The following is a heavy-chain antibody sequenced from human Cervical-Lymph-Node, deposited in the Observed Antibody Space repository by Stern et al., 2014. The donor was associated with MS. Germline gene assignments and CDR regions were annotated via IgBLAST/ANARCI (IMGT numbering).Heavy chain of an antibody. CDR2: INPSGGST. V-gene: IGHV1-46*01. J-gene: IGHJ6*02. Sequence: QLVQSGAEVKKPGASVKVSRKASGYTFTSYYMHWVRQAPGQGLEWMGIINPSGGSTSYAQKFQGRVAMTRDTSTSTVYMELSSLRSEDTAVFYCAREVAGHRLGMMDVWGPGATVTVSS. D-gene: IGHD6-19*01. CDR1: GYTFTSYY. CDR3: AREVAGHRLGMMDV.